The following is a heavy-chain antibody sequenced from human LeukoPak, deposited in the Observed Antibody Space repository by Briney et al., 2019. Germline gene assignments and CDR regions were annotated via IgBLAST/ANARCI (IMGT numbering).Heavy chain of an antibody. J-gene: IGHJ3*02. CDR3: ARHPDSIHAFDI. Sequence: PSETLSLTCAVSGYSISSGYYWGWIRQPPGKGLEWIGSIYHSGSTYYNPSLKSRVTISVDTSKNQFSLKLSSVTSADTAVYYCARHPDSIHAFDIWGQGTMVTVSS. CDR2: IYHSGST. D-gene: IGHD3-22*01. V-gene: IGHV4-38-2*01. CDR1: GYSISSGYY.